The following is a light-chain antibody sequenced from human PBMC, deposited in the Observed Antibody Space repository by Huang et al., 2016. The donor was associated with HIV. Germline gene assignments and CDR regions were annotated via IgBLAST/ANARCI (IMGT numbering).Light chain of an antibody. CDR3: QQYGNSLFT. J-gene: IGKJ3*01. V-gene: IGKV3-20*01. CDR1: QSIISSY. Sequence: EIVLTQSPGTLSLSPGERATLSCRASQSIISSYLAWYQQKPGQAPRRLIYGAAGRATGVPDRVSGSGSGTDFILTISRLEPEDFAVYYCQQYGNSLFTFGPGTKVDIK. CDR2: GAA.